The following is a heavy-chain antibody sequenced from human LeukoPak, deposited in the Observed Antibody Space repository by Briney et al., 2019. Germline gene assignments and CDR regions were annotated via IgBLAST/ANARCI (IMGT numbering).Heavy chain of an antibody. Sequence: GGSLRLSCAASGFTFSSYAMSWVRQAPGKGLEWVSTLTGSGANTYYADSVKGRFTISRDNSKNTLYLQMNSLRAEDTAVYYCAKDYFLIDYWGQGTLVTVSS. CDR3: AKDYFLIDY. CDR2: LTGSGANT. J-gene: IGHJ4*02. CDR1: GFTFSSYA. V-gene: IGHV3-23*01. D-gene: IGHD2/OR15-2a*01.